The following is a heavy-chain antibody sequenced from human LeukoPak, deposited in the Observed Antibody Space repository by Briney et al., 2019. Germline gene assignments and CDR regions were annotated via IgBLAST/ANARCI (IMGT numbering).Heavy chain of an antibody. CDR1: GGSISSSSYY. D-gene: IGHD3-22*01. CDR3: ARDIATYYYDSSGSILGGNFDY. CDR2: IYYSGST. J-gene: IGHJ4*02. V-gene: IGHV4-39*07. Sequence: SETLSLTCTVSGGSISSSSYYWGWIRQPPGKGLEWIGSIYYSGSTYYNPSLKSRVTISADTSKNQFSLKLSSVTAADTAVYYCARDIATYYYDSSGSILGGNFDYWGQGTLVTVSS.